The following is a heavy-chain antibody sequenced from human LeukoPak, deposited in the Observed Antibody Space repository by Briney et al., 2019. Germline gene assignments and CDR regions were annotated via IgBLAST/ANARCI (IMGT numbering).Heavy chain of an antibody. CDR1: GFTFSSYA. J-gene: IGHJ6*02. Sequence: GGSLRLSCAASGFTFSSYAMSWVRQAPGKGLEWVSTISGSDGSTYYADSVKGRFTISRDNSKNTLYLQMHSLRAEDTAIYYCAKDGITGGTDEMWYYYGMDVWGQGTTVTVSS. D-gene: IGHD1-20*01. CDR2: ISGSDGST. V-gene: IGHV3-23*01. CDR3: AKDGITGGTDEMWYYYGMDV.